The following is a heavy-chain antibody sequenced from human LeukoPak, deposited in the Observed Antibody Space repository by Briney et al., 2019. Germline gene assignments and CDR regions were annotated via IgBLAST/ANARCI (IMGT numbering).Heavy chain of an antibody. CDR1: GYTFTSYG. D-gene: IGHD1/OR15-1a*01. J-gene: IGHJ4*02. Sequence: GASVKVSCKASGYTFTSYGISWVRQAPGQGLEWMGWISAYNGNTNYAQKLQGRVTMTTDTSTSTAYMELSRLRSDDTAVYYCARVSRYNWNNRYFDYWGQGTLVTVSS. CDR2: ISAYNGNT. V-gene: IGHV1-18*01. CDR3: ARVSRYNWNNRYFDY.